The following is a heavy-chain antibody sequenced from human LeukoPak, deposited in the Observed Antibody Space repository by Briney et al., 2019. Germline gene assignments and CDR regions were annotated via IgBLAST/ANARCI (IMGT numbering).Heavy chain of an antibody. CDR3: AKDPGVRWLVHDYFDY. J-gene: IGHJ4*02. D-gene: IGHD6-19*01. CDR1: GFTFSSYA. Sequence: GGSLRLSCAASGFTFSSYAMHWVRQAPGKGLEWVAVISYDGSNKYYADSVKGRFTISRDNSKNTLYLQMNSLRAEDTAVYYCAKDPGVRWLVHDYFDYWGQGTLVTVSS. CDR2: ISYDGSNK. V-gene: IGHV3-30-3*01.